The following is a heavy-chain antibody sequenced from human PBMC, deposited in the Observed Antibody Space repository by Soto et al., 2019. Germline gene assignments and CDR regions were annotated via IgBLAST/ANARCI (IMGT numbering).Heavy chain of an antibody. CDR1: GGSISSSNYY. CDR3: ASPTLGAFDI. J-gene: IGHJ3*02. V-gene: IGHV4-39*01. D-gene: IGHD7-27*01. Sequence: QLQLQESGPGLVKPSETLSLTCTVSGGSISSSNYYWGWIRQPPGKGLEWIGSIYYSGITSYNSSLKSRVTISVDTSNNQFSLRLNSVTAADTAVYYCASPTLGAFDIWGQGTMVSVSS. CDR2: IYYSGIT.